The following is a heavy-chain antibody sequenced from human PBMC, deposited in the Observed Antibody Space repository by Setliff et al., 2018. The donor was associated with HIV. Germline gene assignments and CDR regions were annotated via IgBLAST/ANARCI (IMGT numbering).Heavy chain of an antibody. CDR2: FHPGDSDT. CDR1: GYSFTNYW. V-gene: IGHV5-51*01. J-gene: IGHJ4*02. Sequence: GESLKISCKGSGYSFTNYWIGWVRQMPGKGLEWMGIFHPGDSDTRYSPSFQGQVTISADKSVTTDYLQWSSLKASDTAMYYCARRGGDYGDYGVDYWGQGTLVTVSS. D-gene: IGHD4-17*01. CDR3: ARRGGDYGDYGVDY.